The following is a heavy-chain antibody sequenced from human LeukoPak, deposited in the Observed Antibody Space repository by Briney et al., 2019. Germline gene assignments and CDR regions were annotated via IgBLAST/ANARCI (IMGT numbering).Heavy chain of an antibody. D-gene: IGHD6-19*01. V-gene: IGHV3-30*18. CDR1: GFTFSSYG. Sequence: PGGSLRLSCAASGFTFSSYGMHWVRQAPGKGLEWVAVISYDGSNKYYADSVKGRFTTSRDNSKNTLYVQMNSLRAEDTAVYYCAKDRWIAVAGTLNYYYYYGMDVWGQGTTVTVSS. J-gene: IGHJ6*02. CDR3: AKDRWIAVAGTLNYYYYYGMDV. CDR2: ISYDGSNK.